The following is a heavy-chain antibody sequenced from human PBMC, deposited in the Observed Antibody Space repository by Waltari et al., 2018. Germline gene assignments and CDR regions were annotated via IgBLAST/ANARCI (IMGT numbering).Heavy chain of an antibody. CDR2: IYYSGST. Sequence: QLQLQESGPGLVKPSETLSLTCTVSGGSISSSSYYWGWIRQPPGKGLEWIGSIYYSGSTYYNPSLKSRVTISVDTSKNQFSLKLSSVTAADTAVYYCARDHISAKPYYFDYCGQGTLVTVSS. J-gene: IGHJ4*02. D-gene: IGHD2-2*02. V-gene: IGHV4-39*07. CDR3: ARDHISAKPYYFDY. CDR1: GGSISSSSYY.